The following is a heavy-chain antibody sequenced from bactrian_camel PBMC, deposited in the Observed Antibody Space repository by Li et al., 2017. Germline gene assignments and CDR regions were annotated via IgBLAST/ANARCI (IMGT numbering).Heavy chain of an antibody. CDR2: IDSDGRT. D-gene: IGHD1*01. V-gene: IGHV3S53*01. CDR3: AADFGVCRFDTRYNY. J-gene: IGHJ4*01. CDR1: QRTFTSDDR. Sequence: HVQLVESGGGSVQAGGSLRLSCAYSQRTFTSDDRMAWFRQAPGKEREGVAAIDSDGRTDYVASVKGRFTISRDNAKNTLYLQMNLLKPDDTAIYFCAADFGVCRFDTRYNYRGQGTQVTVS.